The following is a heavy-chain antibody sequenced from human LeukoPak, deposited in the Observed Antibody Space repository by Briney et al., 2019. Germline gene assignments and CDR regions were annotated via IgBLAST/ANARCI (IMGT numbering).Heavy chain of an antibody. CDR3: ATFRATISAFDY. CDR2: FDPEDGET. J-gene: IGHJ4*02. V-gene: IGHV1-24*01. CDR1: GYALTELS. Sequence: ASVKVSCKVSGYALTELSMHWVRQAPGKGLEWMGGFDPEDGETIYAQKFQGRVTMTEDTSTDTAYMELSSLRSEDTAVYYCATFRATISAFDYWGQGTLVTVSS. D-gene: IGHD1-14*01.